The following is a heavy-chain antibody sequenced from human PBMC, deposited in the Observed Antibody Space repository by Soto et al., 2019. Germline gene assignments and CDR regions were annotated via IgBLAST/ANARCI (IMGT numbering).Heavy chain of an antibody. Sequence: SVKVACKADGYAFTSSAGQWVRHARGQRLEWIGWIVVGSGNTTYAQKFQERVTITSDMSTSTAYMELSSLRSEDTAVYYFAADDWNYGDSTYYFDYWGQGTQVTVS. J-gene: IGHJ4*02. D-gene: IGHD4-17*01. V-gene: IGHV1-58*01. CDR1: GYAFTSSA. CDR3: AADDWNYGDSTYYFDY. CDR2: IVVGSGNT.